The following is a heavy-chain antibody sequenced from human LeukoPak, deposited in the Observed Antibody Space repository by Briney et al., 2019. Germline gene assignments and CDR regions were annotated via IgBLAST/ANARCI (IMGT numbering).Heavy chain of an antibody. D-gene: IGHD3-10*01. J-gene: IGHJ6*02. V-gene: IGHV3-53*01. Sequence: GGSLRLSCAASGFTVSSNYMSWVRQAPGKGLEWVSVIYSGGSTYYADSVKGRFTISRDNSKNTLYLQMNSLRAEDTAVYYCARAGGSGSHNSDRYYYYGMDVWGQGTTVTVSS. CDR2: IYSGGST. CDR3: ARAGGSGSHNSDRYYYYGMDV. CDR1: GFTVSSNY.